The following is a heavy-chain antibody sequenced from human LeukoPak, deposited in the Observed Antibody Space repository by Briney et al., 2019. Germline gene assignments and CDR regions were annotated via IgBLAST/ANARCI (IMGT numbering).Heavy chain of an antibody. Sequence: ASVKVSCKVSGYTLTELSMHWVRQAPGKGLEWMGGFDPEDGETIYAQKFQGRVTMTEDTSTSTAYMELRSLRSDDTAVYYCARVGDIVVVPAAIRIDSYYFDYWGQGTLVTVSS. J-gene: IGHJ4*02. CDR2: FDPEDGET. D-gene: IGHD2-2*01. CDR1: GYTLTELS. CDR3: ARVGDIVVVPAAIRIDSYYFDY. V-gene: IGHV1-24*01.